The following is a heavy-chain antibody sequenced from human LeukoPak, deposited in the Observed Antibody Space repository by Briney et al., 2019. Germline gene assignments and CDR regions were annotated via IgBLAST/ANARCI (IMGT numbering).Heavy chain of an antibody. Sequence: AGSLRLSCEASGFTFNTYSMNWARQAPGKGLEWVSSIDSSGGYMFYADSVKGRFTISRDNAKNSLYLQMNSLRAEDTAVYYCARVTVNGYNYFDYWGQGTLVTVSS. CDR2: IDSSGGYM. D-gene: IGHD5-24*01. V-gene: IGHV3-21*01. CDR1: GFTFNTYS. CDR3: ARVTVNGYNYFDY. J-gene: IGHJ4*02.